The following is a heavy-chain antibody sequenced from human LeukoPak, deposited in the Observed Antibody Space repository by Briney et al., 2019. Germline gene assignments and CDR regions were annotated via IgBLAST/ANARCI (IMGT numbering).Heavy chain of an antibody. CDR3: AKGSPSQWLVTNYYYGMDV. D-gene: IGHD6-19*01. V-gene: IGHV3-30*04. CDR2: ISYDGSNK. CDR1: GFTFSSYA. Sequence: GRSLRLSCAASGFTFSSYAMHRVRQAPGKGLEWVAVISYDGSNKYYADSVKGRFTISRDNSKNTLYLQMNSLRAEDTAVYYCAKGSPSQWLVTNYYYGMDVWGQGTTVTVSS. J-gene: IGHJ6*02.